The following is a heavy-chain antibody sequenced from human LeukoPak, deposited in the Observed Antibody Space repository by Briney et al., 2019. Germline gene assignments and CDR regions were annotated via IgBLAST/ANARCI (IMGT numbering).Heavy chain of an antibody. J-gene: IGHJ6*02. D-gene: IGHD2-2*01. CDR1: GGSIRSSYYY. Sequence: PSETLSLTCAVSGGSIRSSYYYWGWNRQPPGKGLEWIGSIYDSGSTYYNPSLKSRVTISVDKSKNQFSLKLSSVTAADTAVYYCARVGQLPARYYYYGMDVWGQGTTVTVSS. V-gene: IGHV4-39*07. CDR2: IYDSGST. CDR3: ARVGQLPARYYYYGMDV.